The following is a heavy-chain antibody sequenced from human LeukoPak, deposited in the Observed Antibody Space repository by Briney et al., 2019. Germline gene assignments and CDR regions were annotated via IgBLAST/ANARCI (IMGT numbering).Heavy chain of an antibody. CDR1: GFTFSSYG. CDR2: IRYDGRNK. J-gene: IGHJ6*04. CDR3: AELGITMIGGV. V-gene: IGHV3-30*02. D-gene: IGHD3-10*02. Sequence: RGSLRLSCAASGFTFSSYGMHWVRQAPGKGLEWVAFIRYDGRNKYYADSVKGRFTISRDNAKNSLYLQTNSLRAEDTAVYYCAELGITMIGGVWGKGTTVTISS.